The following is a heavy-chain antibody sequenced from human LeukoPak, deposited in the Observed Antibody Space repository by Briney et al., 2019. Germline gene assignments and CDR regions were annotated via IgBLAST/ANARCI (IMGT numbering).Heavy chain of an antibody. Sequence: GGSLRLSCAASGFTVSSNYMSWVRQAPGKGLEWVSGISGSGVSTYYADSVRGRFTVSRDNSKKTLYLQMNTLRAEDTALYYCAKGSYYYFDYWGQGTLVTVSS. D-gene: IGHD1-26*01. J-gene: IGHJ4*02. CDR1: GFTVSSNY. CDR2: ISGSGVST. V-gene: IGHV3-23*01. CDR3: AKGSYYYFDY.